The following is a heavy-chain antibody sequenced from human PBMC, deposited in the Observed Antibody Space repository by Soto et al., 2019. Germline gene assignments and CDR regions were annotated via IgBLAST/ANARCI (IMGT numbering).Heavy chain of an antibody. CDR1: GYSFTSYW. J-gene: IGHJ6*02. CDR3: ARQKVTTLELDHYYYGMDV. Sequence: GESLKISCKGSGYSFTSYWISWVRQMPGKGLEWMGRIDPSDSYTNYSPSFQGHVTISADKSISTAYLQWSSLKASDTAMYYCARQKVTTLELDHYYYGMDVWGQGTPVTV. D-gene: IGHD4-17*01. CDR2: IDPSDSYT. V-gene: IGHV5-10-1*01.